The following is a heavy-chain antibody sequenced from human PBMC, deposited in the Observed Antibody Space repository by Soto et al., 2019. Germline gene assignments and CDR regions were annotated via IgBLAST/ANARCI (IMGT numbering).Heavy chain of an antibody. V-gene: IGHV4-34*01. CDR3: ARGIGYCSCSNCYSSRRLRFDS. D-gene: IGHD2-2*01. CDR2: DNHSGTT. CDR1: GGSFSGYY. J-gene: IGHJ4*02. Sequence: QVQLQQWGAGLLKPSETLSLTCAVYGGSFSGYYWTWIRQSPEKGLECIGEDNHSGTTYYNPSLKARVTISVHTTKNQLSLKMSTGTAADTAVYYCARGIGYCSCSNCYSSRRLRFDSWGQGTLVTVSS.